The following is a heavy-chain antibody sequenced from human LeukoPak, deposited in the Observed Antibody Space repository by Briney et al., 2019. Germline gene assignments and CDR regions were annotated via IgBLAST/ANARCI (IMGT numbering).Heavy chain of an antibody. CDR3: SRDRADLLYAPDY. V-gene: IGHV1-18*01. CDR2: ISAYNGNT. D-gene: IGHD2-2*01. Sequence: ASVKVSCKASGYTFTSYGISWVRQAPGQGLEWMGWISAYNGNTNYAQKLQGRVTMTTDTSTSTASMELRSLRSDDTAAYYCSRDRADLLYAPDYGGKGTLVTVSP. CDR1: GYTFTSYG. J-gene: IGHJ4*02.